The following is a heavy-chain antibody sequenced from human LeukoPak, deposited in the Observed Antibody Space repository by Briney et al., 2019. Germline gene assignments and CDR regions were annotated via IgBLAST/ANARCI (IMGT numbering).Heavy chain of an antibody. CDR1: GGSISSYS. CDR2: IYTSGNT. D-gene: IGHD6-6*01. CDR3: ARLSSISFND. V-gene: IGHV4-4*09. Sequence: SETLSLTCTVSGGSISSYSWSWIRQPPGKGLEYNGCIYTSGNTNYNPSLESRVTISADTSKNQFSLKLSSVTAADTAVYYCARLSSISFNDWGQGTLVTVSS. J-gene: IGHJ4*02.